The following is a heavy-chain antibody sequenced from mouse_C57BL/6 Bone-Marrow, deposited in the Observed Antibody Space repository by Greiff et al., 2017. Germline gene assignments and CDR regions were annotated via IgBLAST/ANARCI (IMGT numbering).Heavy chain of an antibody. CDR3: ARHSWFAY. Sequence: DVQLQESGGDLVKPGGSLKLSCAASGFTFSSYGMSWVRQTPDKRLEWVATISSGGSYTYYPDSVKGRFTISRDNAKNTLYLQMSSLKSEDTAMYYCARHSWFAYWGQGTLVTVSA. CDR2: ISSGGSYT. J-gene: IGHJ3*01. CDR1: GFTFSSYG. V-gene: IGHV5-6*01.